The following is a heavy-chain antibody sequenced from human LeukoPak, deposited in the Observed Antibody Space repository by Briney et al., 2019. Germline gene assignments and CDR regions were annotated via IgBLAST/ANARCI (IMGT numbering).Heavy chain of an antibody. CDR2: IYYSGST. CDR1: GGSISSSSYY. Sequence: TSETLSLTCTVSGGSISSSSYYWGWIRQPPGKGLEWIGSIYYSGSTYYSPSLKSRVTISVDTSKNQFSLKLSSVTAADTAVYYCARWGVVVAATAALWGQGTLVTVSS. J-gene: IGHJ4*02. D-gene: IGHD2-15*01. V-gene: IGHV4-39*01. CDR3: ARWGVVVAATAAL.